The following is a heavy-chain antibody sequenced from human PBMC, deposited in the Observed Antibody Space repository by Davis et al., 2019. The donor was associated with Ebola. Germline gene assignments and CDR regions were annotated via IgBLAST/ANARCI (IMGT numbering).Heavy chain of an antibody. D-gene: IGHD2-21*01. J-gene: IGHJ3*02. CDR1: GFTFSDYY. Sequence: GESLKISCAASGFTFSDYYMSWIRQAPGKALEWVSYISSSGSTIYYADSVKGRFTISRDNAKNSLYLQMNSLRAEDTAVYYCARGNQGESILWWYAFDIWGQGTMVTVSS. V-gene: IGHV3-11*01. CDR3: ARGNQGESILWWYAFDI. CDR2: ISSSGSTI.